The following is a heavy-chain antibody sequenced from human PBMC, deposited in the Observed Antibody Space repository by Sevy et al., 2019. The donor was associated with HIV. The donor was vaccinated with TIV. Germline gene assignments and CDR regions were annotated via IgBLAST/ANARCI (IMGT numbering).Heavy chain of an antibody. D-gene: IGHD6-25*01. Sequence: GGSLRLSYAASGFTFSSYAMSWVRQAPGKGLEWVSAISGSGGSTYYADSVKGRFTISRDNSKNTLYLQMNSLRAEDTAVYYCAKRGQRNNWFDPWGQGTLVTVSS. CDR3: AKRGQRNNWFDP. CDR1: GFTFSSYA. J-gene: IGHJ5*02. V-gene: IGHV3-23*01. CDR2: ISGSGGST.